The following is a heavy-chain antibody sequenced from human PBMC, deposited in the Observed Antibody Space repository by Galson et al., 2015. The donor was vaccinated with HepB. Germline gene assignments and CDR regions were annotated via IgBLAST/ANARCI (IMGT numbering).Heavy chain of an antibody. J-gene: IGHJ4*02. CDR2: FDPEDGET. Sequence: SVKVSCKASGYTLTELSMHWVRQAPGKGLEWMGGFDPEDGETIYAQKFQGRVTMTEDTSTDTAYMELSSLRSEDTAVYYCATLPLRFLEGGFDYWGQGTLVTVSS. CDR3: ATLPLRFLEGGFDY. D-gene: IGHD3-3*01. V-gene: IGHV1-24*01. CDR1: GYTLTELS.